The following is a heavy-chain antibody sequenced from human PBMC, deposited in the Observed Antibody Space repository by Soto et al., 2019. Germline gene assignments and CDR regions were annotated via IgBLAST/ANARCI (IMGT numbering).Heavy chain of an antibody. CDR2: IYHSGTT. V-gene: IGHV4-31*03. CDR3: ARGQDGIAAAGTVNPYYYYGMDV. J-gene: IGHJ6*02. Sequence: SETLSLTCTVSGGSISSGGYYWSWIRQHPGKGLEWIGYIYHSGTTYYNPSLKSRVTISVDTSKNQFSLKLSSVTAADTAVYYCARGQDGIAAAGTVNPYYYYGMDVWGQGTTVTVSS. D-gene: IGHD6-13*01. CDR1: GGSISSGGYY.